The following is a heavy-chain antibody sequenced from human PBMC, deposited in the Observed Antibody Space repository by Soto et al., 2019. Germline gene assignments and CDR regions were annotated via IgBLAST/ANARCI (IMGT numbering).Heavy chain of an antibody. Sequence: ASVKVSCKVSGYTLTELSMHWVRQAPGKGIEWMGGFDPEDGETIYAQKFQGRVTMTEDTSTDTADMELSSLRSEDTAVYYCATDSRAGTLGFGAFDIWGQGTMVTVSS. D-gene: IGHD6-13*01. CDR1: GYTLTELS. V-gene: IGHV1-24*01. CDR2: FDPEDGET. CDR3: ATDSRAGTLGFGAFDI. J-gene: IGHJ3*02.